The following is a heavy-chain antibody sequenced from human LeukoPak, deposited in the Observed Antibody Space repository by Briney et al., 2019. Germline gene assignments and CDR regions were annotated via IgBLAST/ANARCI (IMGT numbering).Heavy chain of an antibody. CDR3: ARDRSSRIAAAGSVLRGYYMDV. CDR1: GGSISSGSYY. V-gene: IGHV4-61*02. J-gene: IGHJ6*03. Sequence: SQTLSLTCTVSGGSISSGSYYWSWIRQPAGKGLEWIGRIYTSGSTNYNPSLKSRVTISVDTSKNQFSLKLSSVTAADTAVYYCARDRSSRIAAAGSVLRGYYMDVWGKGTTVTVSS. D-gene: IGHD6-13*01. CDR2: IYTSGST.